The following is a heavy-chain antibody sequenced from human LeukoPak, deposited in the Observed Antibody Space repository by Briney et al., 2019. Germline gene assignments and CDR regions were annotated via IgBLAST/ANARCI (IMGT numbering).Heavy chain of an antibody. V-gene: IGHV3-13*01. D-gene: IGHD2-8*02. Sequence: EPGGSLRLSCTASGFTLRNYDMHWVRHTTQKGLEWVSGIGTEGDTFYPDAVKGRFTISRENAKNSFYLQMNSLRAGDTAVYYCGRGRFVLVPSLERWYFDLWGRGTLVTVSS. CDR2: IGTEGDT. CDR3: GRGRFVLVPSLERWYFDL. J-gene: IGHJ2*01. CDR1: GFTLRNYD.